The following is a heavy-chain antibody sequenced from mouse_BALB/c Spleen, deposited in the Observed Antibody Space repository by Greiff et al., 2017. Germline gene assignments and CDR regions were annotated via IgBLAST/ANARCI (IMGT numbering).Heavy chain of an antibody. D-gene: IGHD1-1*02. CDR3: ARWGGKKVYAMDY. Sequence: EVQLVESGGGLVQPGGSRKLSCAASGFTFSSFGMHWVRQAPEKGLEWVAYISSGSSTIYYADTVKGRFTISRDNPKNTLFLQMTSIRSEDTAMYYCARWGGKKVYAMDYWGQGTSVTVSS. CDR2: ISSGSSTI. V-gene: IGHV5-17*02. J-gene: IGHJ4*01. CDR1: GFTFSSFG.